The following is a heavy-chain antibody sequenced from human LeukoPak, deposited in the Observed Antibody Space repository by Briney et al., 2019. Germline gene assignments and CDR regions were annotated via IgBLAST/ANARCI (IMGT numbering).Heavy chain of an antibody. D-gene: IGHD2-8*01. CDR2: ISYDGSNK. J-gene: IGHJ4*02. CDR3: AKPQLVYALSYYFDY. Sequence: GGSLRLSCEASGFTFSSYGMHWVRQAPGKGLEWVAVISYDGSNKYYADSVKGRFTISRDNSKNTLYLQMNSLRAEDTAVYYCAKPQLVYALSYYFDYWGQGTLVTVSS. CDR1: GFTFSSYG. V-gene: IGHV3-30*18.